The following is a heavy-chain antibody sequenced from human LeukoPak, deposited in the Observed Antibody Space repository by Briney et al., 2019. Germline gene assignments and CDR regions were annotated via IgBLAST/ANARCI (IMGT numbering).Heavy chain of an antibody. CDR2: INPIGGST. CDR3: ARGHSEELPYFDY. D-gene: IGHD1-26*01. Sequence: ASVKVSCKASGYTFTGYYMHWVRQAPGQGLEWIGIINPIGGSTSYAQKFQGRVTMTRDTSTRTVYMELSSLRSEDTAVDYCARGHSEELPYFDYWGQGTLVTVSS. V-gene: IGHV1-46*01. CDR1: GYTFTGYY. J-gene: IGHJ4*02.